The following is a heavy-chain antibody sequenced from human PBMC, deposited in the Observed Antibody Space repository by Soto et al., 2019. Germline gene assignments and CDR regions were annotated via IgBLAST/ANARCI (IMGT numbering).Heavy chain of an antibody. CDR3: ARDQSLSRQVAPDY. J-gene: IGHJ4*02. V-gene: IGHV1-69*10. Sequence: SVKVSCKASGGTFSSYTISWVRQAPGQGLEWMGGIIPILGIANYAQKFQSRVTITADKSTSTAYKKQSSLRTEDTAVYNCARDQSLSRQVAPDYWGQGTLVTVSS. CDR1: GGTFSSYT. CDR2: IIPILGIA.